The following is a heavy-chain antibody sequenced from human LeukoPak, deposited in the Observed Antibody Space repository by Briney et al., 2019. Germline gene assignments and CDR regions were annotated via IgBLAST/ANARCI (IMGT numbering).Heavy chain of an antibody. V-gene: IGHV4-4*07. CDR3: ARGGKATVVTM. CDR2: IYSSGST. D-gene: IGHD4-23*01. Sequence: PSETLSLTCTVSGGSINSYYWSWIRQPAGEGLEWIGRIYSSGSTNYNPSLKSRVSMSADTSKNQFSLKLTSVTAADTAVYYCARGGKATVVTMWGQGILVTVSS. CDR1: GGSINSYY. J-gene: IGHJ4*02.